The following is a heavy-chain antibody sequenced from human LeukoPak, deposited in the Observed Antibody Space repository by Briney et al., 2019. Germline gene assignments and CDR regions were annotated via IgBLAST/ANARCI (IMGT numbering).Heavy chain of an antibody. CDR2: ISSNGGST. CDR1: GFTFSSYA. CDR3: ARDGMVPQMGQLLYQPHPNWFDP. Sequence: GGSLRLSCAASGFTFSSYAMHWVRQAPGKGLEYVSAISSNGGSTYYANSVKGRFTISRDNSKNTLYLQMGNLRAEDMAVYYCARDGMVPQMGQLLYQPHPNWFDPWGQGTLVTVSS. J-gene: IGHJ5*02. V-gene: IGHV3-64*01. D-gene: IGHD2-2*02.